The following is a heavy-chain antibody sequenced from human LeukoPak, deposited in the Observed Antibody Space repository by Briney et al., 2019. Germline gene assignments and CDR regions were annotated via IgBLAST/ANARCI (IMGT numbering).Heavy chain of an antibody. CDR2: IYYSGST. J-gene: IGHJ6*02. Sequence: PSETLPLTCTVSGGSISSYYWSWIRQPPGKGLEWIGYIYYSGSTNYNPSLKSRVTISVDTSKNQFSLKLSSVTAADTAVYYCARDQGSPYYGMDVWGQGTTVTVSS. CDR3: ARDQGSPYYGMDV. V-gene: IGHV4-59*01. D-gene: IGHD6-13*01. CDR1: GGSISSYY.